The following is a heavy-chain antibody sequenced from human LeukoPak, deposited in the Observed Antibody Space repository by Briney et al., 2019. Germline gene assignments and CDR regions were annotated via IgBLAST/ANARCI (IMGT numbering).Heavy chain of an antibody. D-gene: IGHD1-1*01. V-gene: IGHV4-39*01. CDR3: ARGSLAGNNWYYFDY. CDR1: GDSITNNNYY. Sequence: SETLSLTCTVSGDSITNNNYYWGRIRQPPGKGLEWIGSIYYSGSTYYTPSLKSRVTISVDTSRNQFSLNLNSVTATDTAIYYCARGSLAGNNWYYFDYWGQGTLVTVSS. J-gene: IGHJ4*02. CDR2: IYYSGST.